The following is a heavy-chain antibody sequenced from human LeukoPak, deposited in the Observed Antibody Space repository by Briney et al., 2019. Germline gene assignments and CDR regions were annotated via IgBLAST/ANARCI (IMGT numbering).Heavy chain of an antibody. Sequence: SVKVSCKXSGVTFSSYVISWVRQTPGQGLEWMGGIIPIFGTANYSQKFQGRVTITADESTSTAYMELSSLRSEDTAVYYCARSGYGVSYYGGYYYMDVWGKGTTVTVSS. CDR2: IIPIFGTA. CDR1: GVTFSSYV. V-gene: IGHV1-69*01. J-gene: IGHJ6*03. D-gene: IGHD1-26*01. CDR3: ARSGYGVSYYGGYYYMDV.